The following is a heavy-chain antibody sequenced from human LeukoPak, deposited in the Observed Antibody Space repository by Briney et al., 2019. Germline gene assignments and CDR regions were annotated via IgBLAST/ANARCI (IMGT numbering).Heavy chain of an antibody. CDR2: IIPILGIA. CDR3: ARELMVRGVVDY. D-gene: IGHD3-10*01. CDR1: GGTFSSYA. J-gene: IGHJ4*02. Sequence: SVKVSCRASGGTFSSYAISWVRQAPGQGLGWMGRIIPILGIANYAQKFQGRVTITADKSTSTAYMELSSLRSEDTAVYYCARELMVRGVVDYWGQGTLVTVSS. V-gene: IGHV1-69*04.